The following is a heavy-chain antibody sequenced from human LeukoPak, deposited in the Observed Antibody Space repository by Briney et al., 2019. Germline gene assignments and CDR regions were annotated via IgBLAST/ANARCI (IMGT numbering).Heavy chain of an antibody. V-gene: IGHV3-30*03. CDR2: ISSDGRDK. J-gene: IGHJ4*02. Sequence: AGGSLRHSCAAPGFTFTSYAIHWVRQAPGKGLEWVAVISSDGRDKHHAESVKGRFTISRDNSKNTLYLQTNSLRAEDTAVYYCARDLRRIAAYYFDFWGQGTLVTVSS. D-gene: IGHD6-25*01. CDR3: ARDLRRIAAYYFDF. CDR1: GFTFTSYA.